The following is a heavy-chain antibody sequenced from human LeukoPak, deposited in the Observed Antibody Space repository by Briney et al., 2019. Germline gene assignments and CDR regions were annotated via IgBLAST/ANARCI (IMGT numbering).Heavy chain of an antibody. V-gene: IGHV3-48*03. CDR1: GFTFSSYE. D-gene: IGHD3-10*01. J-gene: IGHJ5*02. CDR3: AREHYYYGSGSYNWFDP. Sequence: GGSLGLSCAASGFTFSSYEMNWVRQAPGKGLEWVSYISSSGSTIYYADSVKGRFTISRDNAKNSLYLQMNSLRAEDTAVYYCAREHYYYGSGSYNWFDPWGQGTLVTVSS. CDR2: ISSSGSTI.